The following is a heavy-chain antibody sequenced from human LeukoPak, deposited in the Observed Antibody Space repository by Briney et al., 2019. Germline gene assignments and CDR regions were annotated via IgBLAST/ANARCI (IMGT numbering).Heavy chain of an antibody. CDR2: IRGSGDTT. J-gene: IGHJ6*03. V-gene: IGHV3-23*01. CDR1: GFTFISYG. CDR3: AKSYSYYHMDD. Sequence: PGGSLRLSCAASGFTFISYGMTWVRQAPGKGLEWVSSIRGSGDTTYYADSVKGRFTISRDNTKNTLYLQMNSLRGDDTAVYYCAKSYSYYHMDDWGKGTSVTVSS.